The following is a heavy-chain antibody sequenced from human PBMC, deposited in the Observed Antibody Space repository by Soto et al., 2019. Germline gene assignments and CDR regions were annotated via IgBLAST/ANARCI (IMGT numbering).Heavy chain of an antibody. Sequence: SETLSLTCTVSGGSISSYYWSWIRQPPGKGLEWIGYIYYSGSTNYNPSLKSRVTISVDTSKNQFSLKLSSVTAADTAVYYCARASIQLWLSFDYWGQGTLVTVSS. D-gene: IGHD5-18*01. CDR1: GGSISSYY. CDR3: ARASIQLWLSFDY. CDR2: IYYSGST. J-gene: IGHJ4*02. V-gene: IGHV4-59*01.